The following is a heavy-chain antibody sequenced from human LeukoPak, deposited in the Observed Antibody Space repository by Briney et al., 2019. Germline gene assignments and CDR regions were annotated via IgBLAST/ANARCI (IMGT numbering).Heavy chain of an antibody. J-gene: IGHJ5*02. CDR2: INPNSGGT. V-gene: IGHV1-2*02. Sequence: ASVKVSCKASGYTFTGYYIHWMRQAPGQGLEWMGWINPNSGGTNYAQKFQGRVTMTRDTSISTAYMELSRLRSDDTAVYYCARDVPLYSSSSGPSNWFDPWGQGTLVTVSS. D-gene: IGHD6-6*01. CDR3: ARDVPLYSSSSGPSNWFDP. CDR1: GYTFTGYY.